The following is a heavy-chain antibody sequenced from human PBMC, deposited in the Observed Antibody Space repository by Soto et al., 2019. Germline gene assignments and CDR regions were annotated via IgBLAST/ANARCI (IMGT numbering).Heavy chain of an antibody. CDR3: ARISLGPAPTDAFDI. J-gene: IGHJ3*02. CDR1: GYTFTKFG. Sequence: QVQLVQSGAEVKKPGAPVKVSCKASGYTFTKFGISWVRQAPGQGLEWLGWLSTYREDRNYAQRVQDRVSMTTDTSSSTAYMELRTLISDDTAVYYCARISLGPAPTDAFDIWGQGTMVTVSS. D-gene: IGHD1-26*01. CDR2: LSTYREDR. V-gene: IGHV1-18*01.